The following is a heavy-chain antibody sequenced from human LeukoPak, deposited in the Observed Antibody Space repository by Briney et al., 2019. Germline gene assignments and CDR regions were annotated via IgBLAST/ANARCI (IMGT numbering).Heavy chain of an antibody. D-gene: IGHD1-14*01. CDR2: IYYGGST. CDR1: GGSISSGGYY. Sequence: SETLSLTCTVSGGSISSGGYYWSWIRQHPGKGLEWIGYIYYGGSTYYNPSLKSRVTISVDTSKNQFSLKLSSVTAADTAVYYCARDHTTAGFDYWGQGTLVTVSS. CDR3: ARDHTTAGFDY. J-gene: IGHJ4*02. V-gene: IGHV4-31*03.